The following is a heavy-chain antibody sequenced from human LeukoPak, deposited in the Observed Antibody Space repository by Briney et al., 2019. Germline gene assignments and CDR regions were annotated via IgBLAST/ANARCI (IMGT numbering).Heavy chain of an antibody. CDR2: ISWNSGSI. V-gene: IGHV3-9*01. CDR1: GFTFDDYA. D-gene: IGHD6-13*01. Sequence: GRSLRLSCAASGFTFDDYAMHWVRQAPGKGLEWVSGISWNSGSIGYADSVKGRFTISRDSAKNSLYLQMNSLRAEDTALYYCAKDIFTGIAAAGAIDYWGQGTLVTVSS. CDR3: AKDIFTGIAAAGAIDY. J-gene: IGHJ4*02.